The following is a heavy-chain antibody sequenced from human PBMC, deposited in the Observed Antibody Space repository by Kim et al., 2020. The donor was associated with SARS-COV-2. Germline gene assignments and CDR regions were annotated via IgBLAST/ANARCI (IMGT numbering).Heavy chain of an antibody. CDR1: GFTFGDYA. D-gene: IGHD3-10*01. V-gene: IGHV3-49*03. J-gene: IGHJ4*02. Sequence: GGSLRLSCTASGFTFGDYAMSWFRQAPGKGLEWVGFIRSKAYGGTTEYAASVKGRFTISRDDSKSIAYLQMNSLKTEDTAVYYCTLAHGSGSYFHYWGQGTLVTVSS. CDR3: TLAHGSGSYFHY. CDR2: IRSKAYGGTT.